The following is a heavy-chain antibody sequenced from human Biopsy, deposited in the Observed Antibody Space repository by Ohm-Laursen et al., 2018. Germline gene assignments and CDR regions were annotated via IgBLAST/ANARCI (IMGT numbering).Heavy chain of an antibody. CDR1: GESFDGYY. V-gene: IGHV4-34*01. D-gene: IGHD3-22*01. CDR3: VRGVDYYDPYHYYALDV. CDR2: INHSGRT. Sequence: GTLSLTCAVYGESFDGYYWSWIRQTPGKGLEWIGEINHSGRTNYNPSLKSRVTISVDTSKNQFSLKVRSVTAADTAVYYCVRGVDYYDPYHYYALDVWGQGTTVTVSS. J-gene: IGHJ6*02.